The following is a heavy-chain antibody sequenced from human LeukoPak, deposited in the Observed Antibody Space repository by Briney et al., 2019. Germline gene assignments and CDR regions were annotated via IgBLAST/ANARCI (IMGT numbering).Heavy chain of an antibody. Sequence: SETLSLTCTVSGYSISSGYYWGWIRQPPGKGLEWIGSIYHSGSTYYNPSLKSRVTISVDTSKNQFSLKLSSVTAADTAVYYCARLRRWLGYYFDYWGQGTLVTVSS. V-gene: IGHV4-38-2*02. CDR1: GYSISSGYY. D-gene: IGHD6-19*01. J-gene: IGHJ4*02. CDR3: ARLRRWLGYYFDY. CDR2: IYHSGST.